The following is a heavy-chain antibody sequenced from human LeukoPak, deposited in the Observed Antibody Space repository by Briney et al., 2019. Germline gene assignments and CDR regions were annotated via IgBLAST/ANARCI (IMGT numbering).Heavy chain of an antibody. V-gene: IGHV5-51*01. D-gene: IGHD5-12*01. CDR1: GYSFTSYW. CDR3: ARHEYSGYDFPFDP. CDR2: IYPGDSDT. Sequence: GGSLQISCEGSGYSFTSYWIGWVRQLPGKGLEGMGIIYPGDSDTRYSPSFQGQVTISADKSISTTYLQWSSLKASDTAMYSCARHEYSGYDFPFDPWGQGTLVTVSS. J-gene: IGHJ5*02.